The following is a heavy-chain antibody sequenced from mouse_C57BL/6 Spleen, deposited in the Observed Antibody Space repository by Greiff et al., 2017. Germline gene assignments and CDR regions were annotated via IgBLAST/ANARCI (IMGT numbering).Heavy chain of an antibody. CDR3: TTDYGSSSYFDY. J-gene: IGHJ2*01. V-gene: IGHV14-4*01. D-gene: IGHD1-1*01. CDR2: IDPENGDT. CDR1: GFNIKDDY. Sequence: VQLQQSGAELVRPGASVKLSCTASGFNIKDDYMHWVKQRPEQGLEWIGWIDPENGDTEYASKFQGKATITADTSSNTAYLQRSSLTSEDTAVYYCTTDYGSSSYFDYWGQGTTLTVSS.